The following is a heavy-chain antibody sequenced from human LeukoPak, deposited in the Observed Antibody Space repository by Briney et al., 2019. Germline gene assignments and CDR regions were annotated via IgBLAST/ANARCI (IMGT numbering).Heavy chain of an antibody. CDR3: ARDANYYDSDTYYDAFDI. D-gene: IGHD3-22*01. CDR1: GFTLSSFW. CDR2: IREDGNMT. J-gene: IGHJ3*02. Sequence: GGSLRLSCAASGFTLSSFWMTWVRQAPGKGLEWVANIREDGNMTYYVDSVKGRFTISRDNAKNSLSLQLNSLRAEDTAVYYCARDANYYDSDTYYDAFDIWGQGTMVTVSS. V-gene: IGHV3-7*01.